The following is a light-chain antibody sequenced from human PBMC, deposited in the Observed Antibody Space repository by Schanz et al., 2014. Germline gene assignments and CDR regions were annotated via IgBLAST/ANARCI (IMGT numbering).Light chain of an antibody. Sequence: SALTQPRSVSGSPGQSVTISCTGTSSDVGGYNHVSWYQQHPGKAPKLMIYDVNNRPSGISNRFSGSKSGNTASLTISGLQAEDEADYYCTSYTSGSTYVFGSGTKLTVL. V-gene: IGLV2-14*01. CDR2: DVN. J-gene: IGLJ1*01. CDR3: TSYTSGSTYV. CDR1: SSDVGGYNH.